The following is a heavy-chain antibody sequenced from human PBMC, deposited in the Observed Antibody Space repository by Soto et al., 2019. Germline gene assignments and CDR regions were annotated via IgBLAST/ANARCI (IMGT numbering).Heavy chain of an antibody. CDR1: GGSINSYY. J-gene: IGHJ4*02. V-gene: IGHV4-59*08. Sequence: SETMELTCTVSGGSINSYYWSWIRQPPGKGLEWIGYIYYSGSTNYNPSLKSRVTISVDTSKSQFSLKLSSVTAADTAVYYCARHGRGIDYWGQGTLVTVSS. CDR3: ARHGRGIDY. CDR2: IYYSGST.